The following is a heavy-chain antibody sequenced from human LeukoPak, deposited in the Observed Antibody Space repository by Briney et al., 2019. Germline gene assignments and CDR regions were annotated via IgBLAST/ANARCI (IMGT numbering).Heavy chain of an antibody. Sequence: GGSLRLSCAASGFSVISNYMSWVRQAPGKGLEWLSVIYSGGSTYYADSVKCRFTISRDNSKNTVYLQVNSLRAEDTAVYYCARGSRIAAVLDCWGQGTLVTVSS. D-gene: IGHD6-13*01. CDR1: GFSVISNY. CDR3: ARGSRIAAVLDC. J-gene: IGHJ4*02. CDR2: IYSGGST. V-gene: IGHV3-53*01.